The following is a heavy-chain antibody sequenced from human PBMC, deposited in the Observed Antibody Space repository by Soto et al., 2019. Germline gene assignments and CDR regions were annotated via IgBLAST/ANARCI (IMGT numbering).Heavy chain of an antibody. CDR1: EFTFSNYA. CDR3: AKNPVYYYDSSGYDSDS. J-gene: IGHJ4*02. CDR2: ISYGGGTT. D-gene: IGHD3-22*01. Sequence: PGGCLRLTCGASEFTFSNYAMSRVRQAPGKGLEWVSAISYGGGTTYYADSVKGRFTISRDNSKNTLYLQMNSLRAEDTAVYYCAKNPVYYYDSSGYDSDSWGKETLVTLAS. V-gene: IGHV3-23*01.